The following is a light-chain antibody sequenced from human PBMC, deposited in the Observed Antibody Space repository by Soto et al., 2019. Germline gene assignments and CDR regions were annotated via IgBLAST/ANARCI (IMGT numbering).Light chain of an antibody. V-gene: IGLV2-14*01. CDR3: SSYTGSSTYVV. CDR1: SSDVGGYNY. CDR2: DVN. J-gene: IGLJ2*01. Sequence: QSALTQPASVSGSPGQSITISCTGTSSDVGGYNYVSWYQQHPGKAPKLMIYDVNNRPSGVSNRFSGSKSGNTASLTISGLQAEDEADDYCSSYTGSSTYVVFGGGTQLTVL.